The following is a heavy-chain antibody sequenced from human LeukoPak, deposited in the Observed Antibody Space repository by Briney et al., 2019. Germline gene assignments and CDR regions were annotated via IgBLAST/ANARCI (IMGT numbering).Heavy chain of an antibody. V-gene: IGHV3-21*01. Sequence: SGGSLRLSCAASGFTFSSYSMNWVRQAPGKGLEWVSSISSSSSYIYYADSVKGRFTISRDNAKNSLYLQMNSLRAEDTAVYYCARDSGSVFYYWGQGTLVTVSS. CDR2: ISSSSSYI. CDR1: GFTFSSYS. D-gene: IGHD1-26*01. CDR3: ARDSGSVFYY. J-gene: IGHJ4*02.